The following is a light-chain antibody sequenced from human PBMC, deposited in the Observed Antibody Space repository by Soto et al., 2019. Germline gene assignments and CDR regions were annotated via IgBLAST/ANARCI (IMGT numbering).Light chain of an antibody. V-gene: IGLV2-8*01. CDR3: SSYAGSNHYV. Sequence: LTHPPSSSGSPGQSVTISCTGTSSDVGGYNYVSWYQQHPGKAPKLMIFEVTKRPSGVPDRFSGSKSGNTASLTVSGLQPEDEADYYCSSYAGSNHYVFGTGTKVTVL. CDR1: SSDVGGYNY. CDR2: EVT. J-gene: IGLJ1*01.